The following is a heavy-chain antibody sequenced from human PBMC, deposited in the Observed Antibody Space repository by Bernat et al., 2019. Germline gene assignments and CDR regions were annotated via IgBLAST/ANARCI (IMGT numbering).Heavy chain of an antibody. CDR2: IRSKANSYAT. CDR3: TSLPKNNVDTDY. V-gene: IGHV3-73*01. J-gene: IGHJ4*02. Sequence: EVQLVESGGGLVQPGGSLKLSCAASGFTFSGSAMHWVRQASGKGLEWVGRIRSKANSYATAYAASVKGRFTISRDDSKNTAYLQMNSLKTEDTAVYYCTSLPKNNVDTDYWGQGTLVTVSS. CDR1: GFTFSGSA. D-gene: IGHD5-18*01.